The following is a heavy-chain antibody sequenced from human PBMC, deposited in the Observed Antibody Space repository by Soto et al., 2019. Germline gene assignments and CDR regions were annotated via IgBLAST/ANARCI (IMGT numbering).Heavy chain of an antibody. CDR2: VNPSDGST. V-gene: IGHV1-46*01. D-gene: IGHD5-12*01. CDR3: ARGRDGYTHIAY. CDR1: GYTFTSYY. Sequence: QVQLVQSGAEVKKPGASVKVSCKASGYTFTSYYMHWVRQAPGQGLEWMGIVNPSDGSTSYAQKSPGRVTMTRDTSTSTVYMELSSLSSEDTAVYYGARGRDGYTHIAYWGQATLVTVSS. J-gene: IGHJ4*02.